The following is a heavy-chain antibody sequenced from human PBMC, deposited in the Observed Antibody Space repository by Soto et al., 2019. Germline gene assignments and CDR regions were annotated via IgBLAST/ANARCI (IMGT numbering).Heavy chain of an antibody. V-gene: IGHV4-59*01. CDR3: ARATKVATSFDY. D-gene: IGHD5-12*01. CDR1: GGSISSYY. CDR2: IYYSGST. J-gene: IGHJ4*02. Sequence: PSETLSLTCTVSGGSISSYYWSWIRQPPGKGLEWIGYIYYSGSTNYNPSLKSRVTISVDTSKNQFSLKLSSVTAADTAVYYCARATKVATSFDYWGQGTQVTVSS.